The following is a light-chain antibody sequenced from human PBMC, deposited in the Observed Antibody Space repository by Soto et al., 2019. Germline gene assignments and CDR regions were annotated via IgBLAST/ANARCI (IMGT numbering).Light chain of an antibody. CDR3: QQYVDTLWT. CDR1: QSLVYSANNKNY. CDR2: WAS. J-gene: IGKJ1*01. Sequence: DIVMTQSPDSLAVSLGERATINCKSSQSLVYSANNKNYLAWYQQKPGQPPKLLIYWASVRESVVPARFSGSGSGTDFTLTIGSLQAEDVAVYYCQQYVDTLWTFGQGTKVAVK. V-gene: IGKV4-1*01.